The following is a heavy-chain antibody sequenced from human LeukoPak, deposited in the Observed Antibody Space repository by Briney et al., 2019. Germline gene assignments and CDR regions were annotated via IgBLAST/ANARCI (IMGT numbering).Heavy chain of an antibody. CDR1: GGSFSGYY. V-gene: IGHV4-34*01. CDR2: INHSGST. CDR3: ARNSRVVTQIDY. D-gene: IGHD3-3*01. Sequence: SETLSLTCAVYGGSFSGYYWSWIRQPPGKGLEWIGEINHSGSTNYNPSLKSRVTISVDTSKNQFSLKLSSVTAADTAVYYCARNSRVVTQIDYWGQGTLVTVSS. J-gene: IGHJ4*02.